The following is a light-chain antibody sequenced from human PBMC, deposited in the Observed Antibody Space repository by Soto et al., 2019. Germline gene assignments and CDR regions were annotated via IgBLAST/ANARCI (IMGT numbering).Light chain of an antibody. CDR1: QSIHTS. CDR3: QQRNVWPPIT. V-gene: IGKV3-11*01. Sequence: VLPQSPATLSLSPGERATLSCRASQSIHTSLAWYQQKPGQPPRLVVYDSTLRANGVPDRFGGSRSGTEFTLTINTLEPDDFAVYYCQQRNVWPPITFDQATRLEF. J-gene: IGKJ5*01. CDR2: DST.